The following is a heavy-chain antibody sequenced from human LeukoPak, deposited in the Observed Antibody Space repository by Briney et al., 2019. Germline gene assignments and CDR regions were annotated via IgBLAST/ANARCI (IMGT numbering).Heavy chain of an antibody. D-gene: IGHD5-18*01. J-gene: IGHJ4*02. CDR2: ISSSSSYI. CDR3: ASRRQLWFDY. V-gene: IGHV3-21*01. Sequence: GGSLRLSCAASGFTFSSYSMNWVRQAPGKGLEWVSSISSSSSYIYYADSVKDRFTISRDNAKNSLYLQMNSLRAEDTAVYYCASRRQLWFDYWGQGTLVTVSS. CDR1: GFTFSSYS.